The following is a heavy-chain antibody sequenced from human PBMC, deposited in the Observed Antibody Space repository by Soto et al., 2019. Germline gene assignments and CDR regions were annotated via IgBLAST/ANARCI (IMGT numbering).Heavy chain of an antibody. CDR1: GFTFSIYA. Sequence: QVQLVESGGGVVQPGRSLRVSCAASGFTFSIYAMHWVRQAPGTGLDWVAVISYDGTKTYYADSVKGRFTISRYNSKNTVYLQMTSLRDEDTAVYYCAQDRGPRRRLLIDPFDYLGQGTLVTVPP. V-gene: IGHV3-30*18. D-gene: IGHD3-10*01. J-gene: IGHJ4*02. CDR2: ISYDGTKT. CDR3: AQDRGPRRRLLIDPFDY.